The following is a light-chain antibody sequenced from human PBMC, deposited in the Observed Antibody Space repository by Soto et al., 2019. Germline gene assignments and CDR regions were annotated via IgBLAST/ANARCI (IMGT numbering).Light chain of an antibody. Sequence: EIVLTQSPGTLSLSPGERATLSCRASQSVSSHLAWYQQKPCQAPRLLIYDASNRATGIPARFSGSGSGTAFTLTISSLEPEDFAVYHCVQRTTWPWTCGQGSKVEIK. V-gene: IGKV3-11*01. CDR3: VQRTTWPWT. CDR1: QSVSSH. CDR2: DAS. J-gene: IGKJ1*01.